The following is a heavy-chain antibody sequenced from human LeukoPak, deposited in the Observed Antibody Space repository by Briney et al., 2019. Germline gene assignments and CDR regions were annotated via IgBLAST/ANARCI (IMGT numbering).Heavy chain of an antibody. J-gene: IGHJ3*02. CDR2: ISYDGRNN. D-gene: IGHD4-17*01. CDR1: GFTFSSHT. V-gene: IGHV3-30*04. Sequence: GGSLRLSCAVFGFTFSSHTMHWVRQAPGKGLEWVALISYDGRNNNYADSVKGRFTISRDTSKKTLHLQMSSLRAEDTAVYYCVRDTTTVTTRAFDIWGQGTMVTVSS. CDR3: VRDTTTVTTRAFDI.